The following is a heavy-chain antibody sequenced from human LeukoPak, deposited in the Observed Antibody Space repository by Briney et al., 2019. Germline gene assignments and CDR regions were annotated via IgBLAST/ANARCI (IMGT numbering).Heavy chain of an antibody. CDR1: GASFRAYY. Sequence: TSETLSLTCAVYGASFRAYYWAWIRQAPGKGLEWIGEINDSGHARYNASLKSRVTMSVETSKNQFSPKMKSVTAADTAVYYCASSRDLYQDAFTSYWYFDVWGRGSLVTVSS. J-gene: IGHJ2*01. D-gene: IGHD3-16*01. CDR2: INDSGHA. CDR3: ASSRDLYQDAFTSYWYFDV. V-gene: IGHV4-34*01.